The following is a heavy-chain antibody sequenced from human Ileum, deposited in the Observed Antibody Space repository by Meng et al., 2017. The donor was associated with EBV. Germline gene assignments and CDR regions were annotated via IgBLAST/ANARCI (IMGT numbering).Heavy chain of an antibody. Sequence: GPSQVQPSPALPHTCVVSGASISSGGYHLSWIRQPPGKGLEWIGYIFSSGSPYYNPSLKNRITMSVDTSKNQFSLNLKSVTAADTAVYYCASYSEGGGGLGYWGQGTLVTVSS. D-gene: IGHD2-15*01. J-gene: IGHJ4*02. CDR2: IFSSGSP. V-gene: IGHV4-30-4*01. CDR1: GASISSGGYH. CDR3: ASYSEGGGGLGY.